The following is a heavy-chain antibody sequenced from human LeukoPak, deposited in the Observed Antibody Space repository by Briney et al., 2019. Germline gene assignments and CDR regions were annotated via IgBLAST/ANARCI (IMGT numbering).Heavy chain of an antibody. J-gene: IGHJ4*02. V-gene: IGHV3-23*01. CDR2: ISGSGGST. CDR1: GFTFSSYA. D-gene: IGHD3-22*01. CDR3: AKGSEYYYDSSGYYHY. Sequence: GGSLRLSCAASGFTFSSYAMSWVRQAPGKGLEWVSAISGSGGSTYYADSVKGRFTISRDNSKNTLYLQMNSLRAEDTAVYYCAKGSEYYYDSSGYYHYWGQETLVTVSS.